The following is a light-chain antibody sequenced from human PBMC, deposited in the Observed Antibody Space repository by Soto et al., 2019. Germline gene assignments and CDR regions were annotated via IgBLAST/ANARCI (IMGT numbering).Light chain of an antibody. CDR1: QTISSW. CDR2: KAS. CDR3: QHYNSYSEA. Sequence: DIQMTQSPSTLSGSVGDRFTITCRASQTISSWLALYQQKPGKALKLLIYKASTLKSGVPSRFSGSGSGTEFTLTISSLQPDDFATYYCQHYNSYSEAFGQGTKV. J-gene: IGKJ1*01. V-gene: IGKV1-5*03.